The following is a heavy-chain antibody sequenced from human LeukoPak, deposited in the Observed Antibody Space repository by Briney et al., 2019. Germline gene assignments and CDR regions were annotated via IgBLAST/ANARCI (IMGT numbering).Heavy chain of an antibody. CDR2: VRYDGSNT. Sequence: GGSLRLSCAASGFTFINYGMHWVRQAPGKGLEWVAFVRYDGSNTYYADSVKGRFTISRDSSSNTLYLQMNSLRGEDTAVYYCAKGRWGLTINNFDIWGQGTMVTVSS. V-gene: IGHV3-30*02. CDR1: GFTFINYG. D-gene: IGHD3-9*01. J-gene: IGHJ3*02. CDR3: AKGRWGLTINNFDI.